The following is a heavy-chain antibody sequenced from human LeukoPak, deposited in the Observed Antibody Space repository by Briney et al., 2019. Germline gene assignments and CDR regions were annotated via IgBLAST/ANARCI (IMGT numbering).Heavy chain of an antibody. Sequence: GGSLRLSCAASEFTFSSYAMSWVRQAPGKGLEWVSAISGSGGRTYYADSVKGRFTISRDNSKNTLSLQMNSLRAEDTAVYYCTKGPYDILTGYYKGFDYWGQGTLVTVSS. CDR3: TKGPYDILTGYYKGFDY. CDR2: ISGSGGRT. D-gene: IGHD3-9*01. V-gene: IGHV3-23*01. J-gene: IGHJ4*02. CDR1: EFTFSSYA.